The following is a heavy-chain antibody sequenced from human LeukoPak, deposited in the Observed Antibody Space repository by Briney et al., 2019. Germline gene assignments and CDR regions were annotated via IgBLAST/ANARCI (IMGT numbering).Heavy chain of an antibody. D-gene: IGHD2-8*01. CDR3: ARVFAAGVWFDY. V-gene: IGHV1-2*04. CDR1: GYTFTGYY. CDR2: INPNSGGT. J-gene: IGHJ4*02. Sequence: RASVKVSCKASGYTFTGYYMHWVRQAPGQGLEWMGWINPNSGGTNYAQKFQGWVTMTRDTSISTAYMELSRLRSEDTAVYYCARVFAAGVWFDYWGRGPLVTVSS.